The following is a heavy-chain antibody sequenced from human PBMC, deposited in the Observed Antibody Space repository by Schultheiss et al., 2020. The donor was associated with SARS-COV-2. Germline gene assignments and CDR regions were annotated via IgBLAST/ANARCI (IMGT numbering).Heavy chain of an antibody. CDR3: ARGKIDFDY. CDR2: IYYSGST. J-gene: IGHJ4*02. Sequence: SQTLSLTCSVSGVSIRSYYWSWIRQSPGKGLQWIGYIYYSGSTNYNPSLKSRVTISVDTSKNQFSLKLSSVTAADTAVYYCARGKIDFDYWGQGTLVTVSS. V-gene: IGHV4-59*08. CDR1: GVSIRSYY.